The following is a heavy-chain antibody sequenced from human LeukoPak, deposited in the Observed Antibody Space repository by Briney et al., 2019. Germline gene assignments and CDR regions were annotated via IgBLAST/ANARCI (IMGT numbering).Heavy chain of an antibody. J-gene: IGHJ4*02. Sequence: SETLSLTCTVSGGSISSSSYYWGWIRQPPGKGLEWIGSIYYSGSTYYNPSLKSRVTISVDTSKNQFSLKLSSVTAADTAVYYCARLLETLWFGEPTIYYFDYWGQGTLVTVSS. CDR3: ARLLETLWFGEPTIYYFDY. V-gene: IGHV4-39*01. D-gene: IGHD3-10*01. CDR1: GGSISSSSYY. CDR2: IYYSGST.